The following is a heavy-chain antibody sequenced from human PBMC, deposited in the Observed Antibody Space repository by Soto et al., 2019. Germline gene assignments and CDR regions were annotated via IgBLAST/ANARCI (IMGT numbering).Heavy chain of an antibody. J-gene: IGHJ5*02. CDR1: GDSISRYY. V-gene: IGHV4-59*01. CDR2: IYHSEGT. Sequence: QVQLQESGPGLVKPSETLSLTCTVSGDSISRYYWSWIRQPPGKRLEWIGCIYHSEGTNYNPSLKSRVTISLDTSKNQFSLRLTSVTAADTAVYYCARLKDDVVLVPAARGWFDPWGQGTLVTVSS. D-gene: IGHD2-2*01. CDR3: ARLKDDVVLVPAARGWFDP.